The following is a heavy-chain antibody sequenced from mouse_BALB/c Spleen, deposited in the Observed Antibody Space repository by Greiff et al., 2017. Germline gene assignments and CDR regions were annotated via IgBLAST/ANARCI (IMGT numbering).Heavy chain of an antibody. CDR1: GFTFSSYA. Sequence: EVKLMESGGGLVKPGGSLKLSCAASGFTFSSYAMSWVRQSPEKRLEWVAEISSGGSYTYYPDTVTGRFTISRDNAKNTLYLEMSSLRSEDTAMYYCAREGYGNFLFAYWGQGTLVTVSA. D-gene: IGHD2-10*02. CDR2: ISSGGSYT. J-gene: IGHJ3*01. CDR3: AREGYGNFLFAY. V-gene: IGHV5-9-4*01.